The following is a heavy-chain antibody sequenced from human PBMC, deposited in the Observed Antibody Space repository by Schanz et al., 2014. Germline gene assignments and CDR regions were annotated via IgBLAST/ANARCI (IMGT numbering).Heavy chain of an antibody. J-gene: IGHJ3*02. Sequence: QVQLQESGPALVKPSETLSLTCTVSGGSISSEYWSWIRPPAGKRLEWIGRIYNSGKANYNPSLDSRVGMSVDTSKKQLSLKLRSVSAADTAVYYCARVVLGGDAFDIWGQGTMVTVSS. CDR3: ARVVLGGDAFDI. D-gene: IGHD3-10*01. V-gene: IGHV4-4*07. CDR1: GGSISSEY. CDR2: IYNSGKA.